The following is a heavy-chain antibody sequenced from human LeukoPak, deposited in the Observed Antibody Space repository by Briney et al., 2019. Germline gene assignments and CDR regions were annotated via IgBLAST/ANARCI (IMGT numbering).Heavy chain of an antibody. D-gene: IGHD1-26*01. CDR1: VFTFRIHS. V-gene: IGHV3-48*02. CDR3: AKDLPVGGSRWHAFDI. Sequence: PVGSLRLSCAFSVFTFRIHSINCVRQAPGKGQEWVSYISIRSGTIYYTDSVKGRFTISRDNAKNSLYLQMNSLGDEDTAVHYCAKDLPVGGSRWHAFDIWGQGTMVTVSS. J-gene: IGHJ3*02. CDR2: ISIRSGTI.